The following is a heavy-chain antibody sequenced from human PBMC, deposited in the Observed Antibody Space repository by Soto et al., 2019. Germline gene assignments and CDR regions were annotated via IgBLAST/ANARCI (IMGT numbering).Heavy chain of an antibody. CDR3: ARGGDFWGGSPPYYYYGMDV. Sequence: QVQLVESGGGVVQPGRSLRLSCAASGFTFSSYAMHWVRQAPGKGLEWVAVISYDGGNKYYADSVKGRFTISRDNSKNTLYLQMNSLRAEDTAVYYCARGGDFWGGSPPYYYYGMDVWGQGTTVTVSS. D-gene: IGHD3-3*01. J-gene: IGHJ6*02. CDR1: GFTFSSYA. CDR2: ISYDGGNK. V-gene: IGHV3-30-3*01.